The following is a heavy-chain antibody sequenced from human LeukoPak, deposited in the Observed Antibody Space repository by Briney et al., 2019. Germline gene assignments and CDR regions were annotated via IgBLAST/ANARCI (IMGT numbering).Heavy chain of an antibody. V-gene: IGHV4-61*02. CDR3: ARDKAPQGWFDP. J-gene: IGHJ5*02. CDR1: GGSISSGDYH. CDR2: TYTSEST. Sequence: SETLSLTCTVSGGSISSGDYHWGWIRQPGGKGLEWIGRTYTSESTIYNPSLKSRVTISVATSKNQFSLRLSSVTAAGAAVYYCARDKAPQGWFDPWGQGTLVTVSS.